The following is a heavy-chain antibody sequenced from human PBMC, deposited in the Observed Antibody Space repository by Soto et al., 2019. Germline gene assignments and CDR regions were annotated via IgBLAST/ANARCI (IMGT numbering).Heavy chain of an antibody. CDR3: ARDLFVGDDYYYYMDV. Sequence: QVQLVESGGGVVQPGRSLRLSCAASGFTFSSYGMHWVRQAPGKGLEWVAVIWYDGSNKYYADSVKGRFTISRDNPKNTLYLQMNSLRAEDTAVYYCARDLFVGDDYYYYMDVWGKGTTVTVSS. V-gene: IGHV3-33*01. D-gene: IGHD3-16*01. CDR2: IWYDGSNK. J-gene: IGHJ6*03. CDR1: GFTFSSYG.